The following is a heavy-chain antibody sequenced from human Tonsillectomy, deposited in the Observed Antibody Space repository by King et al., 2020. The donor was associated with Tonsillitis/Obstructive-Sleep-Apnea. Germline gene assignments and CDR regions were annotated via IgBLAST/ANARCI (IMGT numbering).Heavy chain of an antibody. CDR3: AKDGGLGIAAAGTGPGGYYMDV. D-gene: IGHD6-13*01. V-gene: IGHV3-9*01. Sequence: VQLVESGGGLVQPGRSLRLSCAASGFTFDDYAMHWVRQAPGKGLEWVSGISWNSGSIGYADSVKGRFTISRDNAKNSLYLQMNSLRAEDTALYYCAKDGGLGIAAAGTGPGGYYMDVWGKGTTVTVSS. CDR1: GFTFDDYA. CDR2: ISWNSGSI. J-gene: IGHJ6*03.